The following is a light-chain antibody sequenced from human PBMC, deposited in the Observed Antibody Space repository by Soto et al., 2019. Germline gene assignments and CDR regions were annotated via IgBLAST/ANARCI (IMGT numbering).Light chain of an antibody. V-gene: IGKV3-15*01. Sequence: EIVMTQSPVTLSVSPGERATLSCRASQSVSSNLAWYQKKPGQAPRLLIDGASIRATGIPARFSGSGSGTEFTLTISSLQSEDLAVYYCQQYNDWPLTVGGGPKVEIK. CDR1: QSVSSN. CDR2: GAS. CDR3: QQYNDWPLT. J-gene: IGKJ4*01.